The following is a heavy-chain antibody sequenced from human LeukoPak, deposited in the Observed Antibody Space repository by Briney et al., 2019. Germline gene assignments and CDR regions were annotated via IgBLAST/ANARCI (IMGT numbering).Heavy chain of an antibody. J-gene: IGHJ4*02. D-gene: IGHD5-18*01. CDR3: ARHIRGYSYDY. CDR1: GCSFSTYW. Sequence: GESLKISCKASGCSFSTYWIGWVRQMPGKGLEWMGIIYLGDSDTRYSPSFQGQVTISADKSISTAYLQWSSLKASDTAIYYCARHIRGYSYDYWGQGTLVTVSS. V-gene: IGHV5-51*01. CDR2: IYLGDSDT.